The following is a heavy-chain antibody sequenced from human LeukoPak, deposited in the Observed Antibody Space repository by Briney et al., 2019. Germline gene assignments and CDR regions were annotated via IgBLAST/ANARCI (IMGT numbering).Heavy chain of an antibody. V-gene: IGHV3-48*01. CDR3: ARRSLVAAAGDYYYYGMDV. J-gene: IGHJ6*02. CDR2: ISSSSSTI. Sequence: GGSLRLSCAASGFTFSSYSMNWVRQAPGKGLEWVSYISSSSSTIYNADSVKGRFTISRDNAENSLYLQMNSLRAEDTAVYYCARRSLVAAAGDYYYYGMDVWGQGTTVTVSS. CDR1: GFTFSSYS. D-gene: IGHD6-13*01.